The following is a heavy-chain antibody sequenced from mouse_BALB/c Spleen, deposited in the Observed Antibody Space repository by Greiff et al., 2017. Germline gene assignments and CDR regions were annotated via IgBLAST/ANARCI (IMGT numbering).Heavy chain of an antibody. Sequence: QVQLQQPGAELVMPGASVKMSCKASGYTFTDYWMHWVKQRPGQGLEWIGAIDTSDSYTSYNQKFKGKATLTVDESSSTAYMQLSSLTSEDSAVYYCAVYYGSSPDYWGQGTTLTVSS. CDR3: AVYYGSSPDY. D-gene: IGHD1-1*01. J-gene: IGHJ2*01. CDR2: IDTSDSYT. V-gene: IGHV1-69*01. CDR1: GYTFTDYW.